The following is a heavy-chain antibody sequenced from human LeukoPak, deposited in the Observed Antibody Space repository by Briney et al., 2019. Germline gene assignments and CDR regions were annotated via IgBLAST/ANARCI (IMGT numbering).Heavy chain of an antibody. CDR3: ARYPPRVLEWPYGMDV. D-gene: IGHD3-16*02. V-gene: IGHV4-39*01. Sequence: SQTLSLTCTVSGGSISSGGYYWSWIRQHPGKGLEWIGSIYYSGSTYYNPSLKRRVTISVDTSKNQFSLKLSSVTAADTAVYYSARYPPRVLEWPYGMDVWGQGTTVTVSS. CDR1: GGSISSGGYY. J-gene: IGHJ6*02. CDR2: IYYSGST.